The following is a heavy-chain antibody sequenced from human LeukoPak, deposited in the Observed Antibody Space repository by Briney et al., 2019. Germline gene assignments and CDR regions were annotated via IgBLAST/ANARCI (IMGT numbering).Heavy chain of an antibody. CDR2: ISPYNDKT. CDR3: ARAVSSGWYDYYYYYGMDV. V-gene: IGHV1-18*01. CDR1: GYTFTNYA. Sequence: ASVKVSCKTSGYTFTNYAITWVRQAPGQGLELIGWISPYNDKTKYVQKLQDRVSMTTDTSSTTAYMELRSLRSDDTAVYYCARAVSSGWYDYYYYYGMDVWGQGTTVTVSS. D-gene: IGHD6-19*01. J-gene: IGHJ6*02.